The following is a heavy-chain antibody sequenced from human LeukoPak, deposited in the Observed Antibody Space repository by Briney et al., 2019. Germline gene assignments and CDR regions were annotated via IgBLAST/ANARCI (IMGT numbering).Heavy chain of an antibody. CDR3: SVDIGDY. CDR1: GFTFGDYT. CDR2: IRSKAYDETT. Sequence: GGSPRLSCSASGFTFGDYTMTWVRQAPGKGLEWVGFIRSKAYDETTDYAASVKGRFTISRDDSKSIAYLQMNSLKSDDTGVYYCSVDIGDYWGQGTLVTVSS. J-gene: IGHJ4*02. V-gene: IGHV3-49*04. D-gene: IGHD2-2*03.